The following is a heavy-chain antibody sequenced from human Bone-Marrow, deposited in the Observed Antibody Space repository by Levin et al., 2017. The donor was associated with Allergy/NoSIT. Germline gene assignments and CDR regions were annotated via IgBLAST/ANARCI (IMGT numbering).Heavy chain of an antibody. D-gene: IGHD4/OR15-4a*01. V-gene: IGHV3-30*04. CDR1: GFTFSSYA. Sequence: TGGSLRLSCAASGFTFSSYAMHWVRQAPGKGLEWVAVISYDGSNKYYADSVKGRFTISRDNSKNTLYLQMNSLRAEDTAVYYCARDGQSGVLTIYYGMDVWGQGTTVTVSS. CDR2: ISYDGSNK. CDR3: ARDGQSGVLTIYYGMDV. J-gene: IGHJ6*02.